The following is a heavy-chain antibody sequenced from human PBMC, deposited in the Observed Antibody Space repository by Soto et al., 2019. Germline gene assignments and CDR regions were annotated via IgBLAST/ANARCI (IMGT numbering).Heavy chain of an antibody. CDR1: GFTFSSYA. Sequence: GGSLRLSCAASGFTFSSYAMSWVRQAPGKGLEWVSAISGSGGSTYYADSVKGRFTISRDNSKNTLYLQMNSLRAEDTAVYYCAKSARGMGIAVPHFDYWGQGTLVTVSS. CDR3: AKSARGMGIAVPHFDY. D-gene: IGHD6-19*01. V-gene: IGHV3-23*01. J-gene: IGHJ4*02. CDR2: ISGSGGST.